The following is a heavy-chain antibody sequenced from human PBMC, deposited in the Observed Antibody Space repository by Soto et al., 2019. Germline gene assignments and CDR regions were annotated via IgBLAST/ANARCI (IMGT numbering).Heavy chain of an antibody. CDR2: IYDSDST. Sequence: SETLSLTCTVSGGSISSGGYYWSWIRQHPGKGLEWIGYIYDSDSTYYNPSLKSRVTMSVDMSRNQFSLKLSSVTAADTAVYYCAKGSGGFDYYYGMDVWGQGTTVTVSS. CDR3: AKGSGGFDYYYGMDV. J-gene: IGHJ6*02. CDR1: GGSISSGGYY. D-gene: IGHD3-10*01. V-gene: IGHV4-31*03.